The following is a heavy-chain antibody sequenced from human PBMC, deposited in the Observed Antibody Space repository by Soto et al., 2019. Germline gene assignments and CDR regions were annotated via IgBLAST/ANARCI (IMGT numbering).Heavy chain of an antibody. D-gene: IGHD6-13*01. V-gene: IGHV5-51*01. CDR1: GYSFTSYW. Sequence: PGESLKISCKGSGYSFTSYWIGWVRQMPGKGLEWMGIIYPGDSDTRYSPSFQGQVTISADKSTSTAYLQWSSLKASDTAMYYCASTEQLVLDYYYYGMDVWGQGTTVTVSS. CDR3: ASTEQLVLDYYYYGMDV. J-gene: IGHJ6*02. CDR2: IYPGDSDT.